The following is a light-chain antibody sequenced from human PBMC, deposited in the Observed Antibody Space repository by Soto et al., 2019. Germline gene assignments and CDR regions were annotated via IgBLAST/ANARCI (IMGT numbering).Light chain of an antibody. J-gene: IGKJ1*01. CDR2: WAS. CDR3: QQYSSTPWT. V-gene: IGKV4-1*01. CDR1: QAFLHSSSNKNF. Sequence: DIVMTQSADSQAVSLGEMATINCNSSQAFLHSSSNKNFLAWFQQKPGQPPKLLIFWASTRESGVPDRFSGSGSGTDFTLTIGSLQAEDVAVYYCQQYSSTPWTFGQGTKVDI.